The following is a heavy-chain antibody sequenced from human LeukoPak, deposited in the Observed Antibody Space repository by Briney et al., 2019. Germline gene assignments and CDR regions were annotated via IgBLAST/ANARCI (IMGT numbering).Heavy chain of an antibody. CDR2: INPSGGST. D-gene: IGHD5-12*01. V-gene: IGHV1-46*01. CDR3: ARSGRIVATIEPRLDY. CDR1: GYTFTSYY. J-gene: IGHJ4*02. Sequence: ASVKVSCKASGYTFTSYYMHWVRQAPGQGLEWMGIINPSGGSTSYAQKFQGRVTMTRDTSTSTVYMELSSLRSDDTAVYYCARSGRIVATIEPRLDYWGQGTLVTVSS.